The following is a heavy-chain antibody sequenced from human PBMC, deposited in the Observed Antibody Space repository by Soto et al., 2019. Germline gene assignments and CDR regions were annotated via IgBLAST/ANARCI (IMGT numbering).Heavy chain of an antibody. D-gene: IGHD6-19*01. CDR1: GFTFDDYA. CDR2: ISWNSGSI. V-gene: IGHV3-9*01. Sequence: EVQLVESGGGLVQPGRSLRLSCAASGFTFDDYAMHWVRQAPGKGLEWVSGISWNSGSIGYADSVKGRFTISRDNAKNSLYLRMNSLRAEDTDIYYCAKDIGLSGWFSYFDYWGQGTLVTVSS. J-gene: IGHJ4*02. CDR3: AKDIGLSGWFSYFDY.